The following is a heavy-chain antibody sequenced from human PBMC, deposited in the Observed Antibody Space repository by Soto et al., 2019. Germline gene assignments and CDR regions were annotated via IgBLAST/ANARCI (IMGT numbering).Heavy chain of an antibody. J-gene: IGHJ4*02. CDR1: GFTFSSYG. V-gene: IGHV3-30*18. CDR2: ISYDGSNK. Sequence: QVQLVESGGGVVKPGRSLRLSCAASGFTFSSYGMHWVRQAPGKGLEWVAVISYDGSNKYYADSVKGRFTISRDNSKNTLYLQMNSLRAEDTAVYYCANLAVAGTPFDYWGQGTLVTVSP. CDR3: ANLAVAGTPFDY. D-gene: IGHD6-19*01.